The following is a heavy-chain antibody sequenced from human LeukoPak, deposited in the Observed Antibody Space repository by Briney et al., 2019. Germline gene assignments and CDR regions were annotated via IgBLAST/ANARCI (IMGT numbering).Heavy chain of an antibody. CDR1: GGSFSGYY. Sequence: SETLSLTCAVYGGSFSGYYWSWIRQAPGKGLEWIGEINHSGSTNYNPSLKSRVTISVDTSKNQFSLKLSSVTAADTAVYYCARGRSYSTTVTTFADYWGQGTLVTVSS. D-gene: IGHD4-17*01. V-gene: IGHV4-34*01. CDR3: ARGRSYSTTVTTFADY. CDR2: INHSGST. J-gene: IGHJ4*02.